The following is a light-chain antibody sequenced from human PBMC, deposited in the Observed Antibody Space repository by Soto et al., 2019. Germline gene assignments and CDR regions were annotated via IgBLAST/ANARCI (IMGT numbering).Light chain of an antibody. V-gene: IGKV1-39*01. CDR1: QGISSY. CDR3: QQRYSTPYT. Sequence: DIQMTQSPSSLSASVGDRVTITCRASQGISSYLNWYQQKSGQAPKLLIYAASSLQSGVPSRFSGSGSATDFTLTISSLQPEDFATYFCQQRYSTPYTFGQGTKLEIQ. CDR2: AAS. J-gene: IGKJ2*01.